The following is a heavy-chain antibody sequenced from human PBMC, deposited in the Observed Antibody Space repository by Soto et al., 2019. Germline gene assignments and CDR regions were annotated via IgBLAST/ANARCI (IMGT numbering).Heavy chain of an antibody. CDR1: GYTFTSYG. D-gene: IGHD3-3*01. Sequence: ASVKVSCKASGYTFTSYGISWVRQAPGQGLEWMGWISAYNGNTNYAQKLQGRVTMTTDTSTSTAYMELRSLRSDDTAVYYCARDLYYDFWSGSSGYYYGMDVWGQGTTITVSS. J-gene: IGHJ6*02. CDR2: ISAYNGNT. CDR3: ARDLYYDFWSGSSGYYYGMDV. V-gene: IGHV1-18*01.